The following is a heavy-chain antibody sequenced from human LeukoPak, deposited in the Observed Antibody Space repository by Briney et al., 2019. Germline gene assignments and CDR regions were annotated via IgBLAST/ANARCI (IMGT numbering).Heavy chain of an antibody. CDR3: ARDRGRIVGATTGFDY. D-gene: IGHD1-26*01. V-gene: IGHV3-64*01. J-gene: IGHJ4*02. CDR2: ISSNGGST. Sequence: GGSLRLSCAASGFTFTSYSMNWVRQAPGKGLEYVSAISSNGGSTYYANSVKGRFTISRDNSKNTLYLQMGSLRAEDMAVYYCARDRGRIVGATTGFDYWGQGTLVTVSS. CDR1: GFTFTSYS.